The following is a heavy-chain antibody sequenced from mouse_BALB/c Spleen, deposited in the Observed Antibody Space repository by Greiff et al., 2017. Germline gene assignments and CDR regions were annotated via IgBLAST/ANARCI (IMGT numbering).Heavy chain of an antibody. CDR1: GFSLTSYG. CDR3: AKFTTEVERNAMDY. J-gene: IGHJ4*01. D-gene: IGHD1-1*01. V-gene: IGHV2-3*01. Sequence: VKLMESGPGLVAPSQSLSITCTVSGFSLTSYGVSWVRQPPGKGLEWLGVIWGDGSTNYHSALISRLSISKDNSKSQVFLKLNSLQTDDTATYYCAKFTTEVERNAMDYWGQGTSVTVSA. CDR2: IWGDGST.